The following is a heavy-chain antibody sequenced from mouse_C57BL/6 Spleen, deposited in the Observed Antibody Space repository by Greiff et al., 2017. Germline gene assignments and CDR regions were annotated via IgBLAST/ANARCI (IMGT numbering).Heavy chain of an antibody. CDR3: ARSYTWFAY. V-gene: IGHV6-6*01. J-gene: IGHJ3*01. CDR2: IRNKDNNHAS. CDR1: GFTFSDAW. Sequence: EVKLEESGGGLVQPGGSMKLSCAASGFTFSDAWMDWVRQAPEKGLEWVAEIRNKDNNHASYYSVSGKGRFTISRDDTKSSVYLRMNSLRAEDTGIYYCARSYTWFAYWGQGTLVTVSA. D-gene: IGHD2-12*01.